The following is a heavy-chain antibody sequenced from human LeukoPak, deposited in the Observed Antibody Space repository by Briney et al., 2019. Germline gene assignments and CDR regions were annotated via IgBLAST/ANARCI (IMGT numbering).Heavy chain of an antibody. Sequence: PGGSLRLSCAASGFTFSSYWMSWVRQAPGKGLEWVANIKQDGSEKYYVDSVKGRFTISRDNAKNSLYLQMNSLRAEDTAVYYCARSGDKYYYYYYGMDVWGQGTTVTVSS. J-gene: IGHJ6*02. CDR1: GFTFSSYW. CDR2: IKQDGSEK. D-gene: IGHD3-3*01. V-gene: IGHV3-7*01. CDR3: ARSGDKYYYYYYGMDV.